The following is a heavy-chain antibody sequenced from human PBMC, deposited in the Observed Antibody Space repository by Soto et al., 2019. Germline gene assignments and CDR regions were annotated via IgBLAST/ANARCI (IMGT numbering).Heavy chain of an antibody. CDR2: ITPMFGTP. Sequence: SVKVSCKASGGTFSRYTITWVRQAPGQGLEWMGGITPMFGTPNYAQKFQGRVTITADESTSTAYMELSSLRSEDTAMYYWARDGTLYDSSAYYYLYWGQGTLVTVSS. V-gene: IGHV1-69*13. CDR3: ARDGTLYDSSAYYYLY. CDR1: GGTFSRYT. D-gene: IGHD3-22*01. J-gene: IGHJ4*02.